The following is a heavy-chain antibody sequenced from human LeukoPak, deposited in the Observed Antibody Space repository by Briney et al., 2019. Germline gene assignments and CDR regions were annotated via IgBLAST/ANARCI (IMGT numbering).Heavy chain of an antibody. CDR3: ARDGSPLRFLEWLPHY. J-gene: IGHJ4*02. Sequence: AGRSLRLSCAASGFSFSNSGMHWVRQAPGKGLEWVSAISGSGGSTYYADSVKGRFTISRDNSQNTLYLQMNSLRAEDTGVYYCARDGSPLRFLEWLPHYWGQGTLVTVSS. CDR1: GFSFSNSG. CDR2: ISGSGGST. D-gene: IGHD3-3*01. V-gene: IGHV3-23*01.